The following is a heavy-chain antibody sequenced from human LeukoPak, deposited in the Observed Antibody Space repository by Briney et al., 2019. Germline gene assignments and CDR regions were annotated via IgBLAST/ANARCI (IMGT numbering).Heavy chain of an antibody. CDR3: TKGGGPGSYSDY. CDR1: GFTFSSYR. Sequence: GGSLRLSCAASGFTFSSYRMNSVRQAPGKGLQWVSYISGSSSTIYYADSVRGRFTISRDNAKNSLYLQMNSLRDEDTAVYYCTKGGGPGSYSDYWGQGTLVTVSS. CDR2: ISGSSSTI. D-gene: IGHD3-10*01. V-gene: IGHV3-48*02. J-gene: IGHJ4*02.